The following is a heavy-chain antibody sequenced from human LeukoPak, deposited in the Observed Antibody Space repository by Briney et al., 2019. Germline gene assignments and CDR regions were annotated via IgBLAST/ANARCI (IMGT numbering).Heavy chain of an antibody. D-gene: IGHD3-22*01. CDR1: GYTFTGYY. CDR3: ARDITMIVGPTPDDH. V-gene: IGHV1-2*02. J-gene: IGHJ4*02. Sequence: ASVKVSCKASGYTFTGYYMHWVRQAPGQGLEWMGWINPNSGGTNYAQKFQGRVTMTRDTSISTAYMELSRLRSDDTAVYYCARDITMIVGPTPDDHWGQGTLVTVSS. CDR2: INPNSGGT.